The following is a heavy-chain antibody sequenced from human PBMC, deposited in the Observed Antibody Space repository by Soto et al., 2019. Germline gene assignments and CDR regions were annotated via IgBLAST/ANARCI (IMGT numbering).Heavy chain of an antibody. CDR3: ARDQSGGPENCSGGSCYSLHYGMDV. CDR1: GFTFSSYG. Sequence: GGSLRLSCAASGFTFSSYGMHWVRQAPGKGLEWVAVIWYDGSNKYYADSVKGRFTISRGNSKNTLYLQMNSLRAEDTAVYYCARDQSGGPENCSGGSCYSLHYGMDVWGQGTTGTVAS. V-gene: IGHV3-33*01. J-gene: IGHJ6*02. CDR2: IWYDGSNK. D-gene: IGHD2-15*01.